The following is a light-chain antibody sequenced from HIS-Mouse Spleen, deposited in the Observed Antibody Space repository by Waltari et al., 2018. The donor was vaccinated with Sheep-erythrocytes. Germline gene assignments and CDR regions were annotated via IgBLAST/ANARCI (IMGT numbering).Light chain of an antibody. J-gene: IGLJ3*02. CDR2: EGS. CDR3: CSYAGSSTPWV. CDR1: SSDVGSYNF. Sequence: QSALTQPASVYGCPGHSITISCTGTSSDVGSYNFVSWYQQHPGKAPKLMIYEGSKRPSGVSNRFSGSKSANTASLTISGLQAEDEADYYCCSYAGSSTPWVFGGGTKLTVL. V-gene: IGLV2-23*01.